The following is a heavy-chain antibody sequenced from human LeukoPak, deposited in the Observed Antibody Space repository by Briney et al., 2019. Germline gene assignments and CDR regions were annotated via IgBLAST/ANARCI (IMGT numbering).Heavy chain of an antibody. Sequence: GESLKISCKGSGYIFTSYWIGWVRQMPGKGLEWMGIIYPGDSDTTYSPSFQGQVTISADKSISTAYLQWSSLKASDTAMYYCARRGVYSSSYSDAFDIWGQGTMVTISS. D-gene: IGHD3-22*01. CDR3: ARRGVYSSSYSDAFDI. CDR2: IYPGDSDT. CDR1: GYIFTSYW. J-gene: IGHJ3*02. V-gene: IGHV5-51*01.